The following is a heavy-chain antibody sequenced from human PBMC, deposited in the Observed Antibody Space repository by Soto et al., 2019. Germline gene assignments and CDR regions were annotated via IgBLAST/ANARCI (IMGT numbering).Heavy chain of an antibody. CDR2: VYRSGAA. CDR3: ARDSPYDLDVAGYFDF. J-gene: IGHJ4*02. CDR1: GYSISTGYY. Sequence: KASETLSLTCTVSGYSISTGYYWAWVRQSPGKGLEWIGSVYRSGAAYYSPTLKSRVTISVDTSKNQFSLHLKSVTAADAAVYYCARDSPYDLDVAGYFDFWGQGPPVTVSS. V-gene: IGHV4-38-2*02. D-gene: IGHD6-19*01.